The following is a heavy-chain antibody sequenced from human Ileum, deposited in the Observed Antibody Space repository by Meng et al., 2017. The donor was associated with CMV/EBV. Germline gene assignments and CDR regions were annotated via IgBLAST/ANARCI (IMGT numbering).Heavy chain of an antibody. CDR3: AKDMVF. V-gene: IGHV3-23*01. J-gene: IGHJ4*02. CDR1: GFTVNRYA. Sequence: SCAALGFTVNRYAMSWVGQAPGKGLEWVSSISGSDLTTYYTDAVRGRFTIARDNSKNTLYLQINSLRAEDTAIYYCAKDMVFWGQGTLVTVSS. CDR2: ISGSDLTT. D-gene: IGHD2-8*01.